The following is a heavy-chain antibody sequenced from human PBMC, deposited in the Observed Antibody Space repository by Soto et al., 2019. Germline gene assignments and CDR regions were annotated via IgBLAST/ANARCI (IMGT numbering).Heavy chain of an antibody. J-gene: IGHJ2*01. V-gene: IGHV3-30-3*01. Sequence: QVQLVESGGGVVQPGRSLTLSCAASGITFSSFAVHWVRQAPGKGLNWVAGISYDGTTKFYADAVKGRFTISRDNSKSTLYLQMNSLRGEDTAMYYCASDLCGDCFDWYFDHWGHGTLVTVSS. D-gene: IGHD2-21*02. CDR3: ASDLCGDCFDWYFDH. CDR1: GITFSSFA. CDR2: ISYDGTTK.